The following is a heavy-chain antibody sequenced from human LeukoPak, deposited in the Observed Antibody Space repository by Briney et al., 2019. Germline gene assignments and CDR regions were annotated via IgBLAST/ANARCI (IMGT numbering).Heavy chain of an antibody. Sequence: PGGSLRLFCAASGFTFSSYSMNWVRQAPGKGLEWVSSISSSSSTIYYADSVKGRFTISRDNAKNSLYLQMNSLRAEDTAVYYCARDPINSGSYYRSYFDLWGRGTLVTVSS. V-gene: IGHV3-48*04. CDR3: ARDPINSGSYYRSYFDL. CDR1: GFTFSSYS. J-gene: IGHJ2*01. CDR2: ISSSSSTI. D-gene: IGHD1-26*01.